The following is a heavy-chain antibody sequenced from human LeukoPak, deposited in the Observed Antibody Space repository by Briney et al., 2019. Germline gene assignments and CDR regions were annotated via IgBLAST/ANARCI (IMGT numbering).Heavy chain of an antibody. CDR3: ARHGSVAAEY. CDR2: IYYSGST. Sequence: SETLSLTCTVSGGSISSSSYYWGWIRQPPGKGLEWIGSIYYSGSTYYNPSLKSRVTISVDTSKNQFSLKLSSVTAADTAVYYCARHGSVAAEYWGQGTLVTVSS. CDR1: GGSISSSSYY. J-gene: IGHJ4*02. V-gene: IGHV4-39*01. D-gene: IGHD6-19*01.